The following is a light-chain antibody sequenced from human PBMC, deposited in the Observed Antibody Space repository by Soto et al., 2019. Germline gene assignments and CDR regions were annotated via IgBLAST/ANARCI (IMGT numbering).Light chain of an antibody. V-gene: IGLV1-40*01. Sequence: QLVLTQPPSVSGAPGQRVTISCTGSSSNIGAHYDVHWYQQLPGTAPKLLIYGNSNRPSGVPDRFSGSKSGTSASLAITGLQAEDEGEYYCQSYDSSLSGPVIFGGGTQLTVL. CDR1: SSNIGAHYD. CDR2: GNS. CDR3: QSYDSSLSGPVI. J-gene: IGLJ2*01.